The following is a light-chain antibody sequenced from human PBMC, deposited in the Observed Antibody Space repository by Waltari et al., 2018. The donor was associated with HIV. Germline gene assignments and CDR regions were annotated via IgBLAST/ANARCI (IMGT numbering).Light chain of an antibody. CDR2: NGN. V-gene: IGKV1-39*01. CDR3: QQSYSTLWT. J-gene: IGKJ1*01. CDR1: QSISTY. Sequence: DIQMTQSPSSLSASVGDRVTISCRASQSISTYLNWYQQKPWRAPKLLIYNGNILQGGVPSRFSGSGSATDFTLSISSLQPEDVGTYYCQQSYSTLWTFGPGTKV.